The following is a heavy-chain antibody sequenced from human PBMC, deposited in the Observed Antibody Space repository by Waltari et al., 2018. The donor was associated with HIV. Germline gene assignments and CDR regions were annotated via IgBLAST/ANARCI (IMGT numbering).Heavy chain of an antibody. D-gene: IGHD3-22*01. CDR3: ARRAGHSNGSQRLDH. CDR2: INPSGTT. Sequence: QLQIQQWGAGLVKPSETLSLTCAVSGESFTGFYWSFIRQPPGKGLEWIGEINPSGTTNYNPSLKSRVTLSLQTSKSEFYLTLTSVTAADTAVYYCARRAGHSNGSQRLDHWGQGTLVSVSA. J-gene: IGHJ4*02. V-gene: IGHV4-34*01. CDR1: GESFTGFY.